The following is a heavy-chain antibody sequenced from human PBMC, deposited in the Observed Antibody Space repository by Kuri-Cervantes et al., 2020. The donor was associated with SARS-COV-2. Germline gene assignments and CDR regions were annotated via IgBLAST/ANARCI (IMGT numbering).Heavy chain of an antibody. D-gene: IGHD4-23*01. CDR1: GGSISSSSYY. CDR3: ARSGGFLDV. V-gene: IGHV4-39*01. CDR2: IYYSGST. Sequence: SEILSLTCTVSGGSISSSSYYWGWIRQPPGKGLEWIGSIYYSGSTYYNPSLKSRVTISVDTSKNQFSLKLSSVTAADTAVYYCARSGGFLDVWGKGTTVTVSS. J-gene: IGHJ6*04.